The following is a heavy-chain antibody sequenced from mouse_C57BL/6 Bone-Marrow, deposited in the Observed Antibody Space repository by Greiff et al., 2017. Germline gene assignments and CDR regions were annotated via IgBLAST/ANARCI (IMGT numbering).Heavy chain of an antibody. CDR1: GYTFTSYT. J-gene: IGHJ3*01. CDR3: ASTVVATPAWFAY. Sequence: QVQLQQSGAELARPGASVKMSCKASGYTFTSYTMHWVKQRPGQGLEWIGYINPSSGYTKYNQKFKDQATLTADKSSSTAYMQLSSLTSEDCSVDYGASTVVATPAWFAYWGQGTLVTVSA. CDR2: INPSSGYT. D-gene: IGHD1-1*01. V-gene: IGHV1-4*01.